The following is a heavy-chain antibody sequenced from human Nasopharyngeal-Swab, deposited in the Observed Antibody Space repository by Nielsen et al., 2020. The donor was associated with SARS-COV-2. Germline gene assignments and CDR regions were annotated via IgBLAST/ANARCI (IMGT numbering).Heavy chain of an antibody. Sequence: SETLSLTCTVSGGSISSGSYYCSWIRQPAGKGLEWIGRIYTSGSTNYNPSLKSRVTISVDTSKNQFSLKLSSVTAADTAVYYCARDPGLQLLGAFDIWGQGTMVTVSS. CDR2: IYTSGST. D-gene: IGHD2-2*01. CDR3: ARDPGLQLLGAFDI. V-gene: IGHV4-61*02. J-gene: IGHJ3*02. CDR1: GGSISSGSYY.